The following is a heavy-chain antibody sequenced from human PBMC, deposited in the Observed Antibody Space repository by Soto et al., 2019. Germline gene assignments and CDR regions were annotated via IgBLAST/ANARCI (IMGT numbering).Heavy chain of an antibody. J-gene: IGHJ4*02. CDR2: GTT. V-gene: IGHV4-59*01. D-gene: IGHD1-26*01. Sequence: GTTNYNPSLKSRVTISVDTSKNQFSLQLTSVTAADTAVYYRARDRGTNYLYWGQGNLVTVSS. CDR3: ARDRGTNYLY.